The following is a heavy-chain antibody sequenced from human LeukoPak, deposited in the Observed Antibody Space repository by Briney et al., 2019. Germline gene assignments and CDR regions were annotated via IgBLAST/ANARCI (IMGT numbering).Heavy chain of an antibody. CDR1: GFTFSIYA. V-gene: IGHV3-23*01. CDR2: ISGSSSHT. D-gene: IGHD3-3*01. Sequence: PGGSLRLSCAASGFTFSIYAMSWVRQAPGKGLEWVSGISGSSSHTMDADSVRGRFTISRDNTRNTLYLHINSLRAEDTALHYCAKEHDYSNAAPEWGFDSWGQGTLVTVSS. J-gene: IGHJ4*02. CDR3: AKEHDYSNAAPEWGFDS.